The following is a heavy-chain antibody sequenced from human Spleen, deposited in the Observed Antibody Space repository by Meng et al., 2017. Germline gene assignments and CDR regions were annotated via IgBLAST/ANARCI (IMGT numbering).Heavy chain of an antibody. J-gene: IGHJ6*02. CDR3: ARDNCSSTSCYHYYGMDV. CDR1: GFTVSSNY. Sequence: GSLRLSCAASGFTVSSNYMSWVRQAPGKGLEWIGSIYQSGDTYYNPSLRSRVTISVDTSKNQFSLKLSSVTAADTAVYYCARDNCSSTSCYHYYGMDVWGQGTTVTVSS. CDR2: IYQSGDT. V-gene: IGHV4-38-2*02. D-gene: IGHD2-2*01.